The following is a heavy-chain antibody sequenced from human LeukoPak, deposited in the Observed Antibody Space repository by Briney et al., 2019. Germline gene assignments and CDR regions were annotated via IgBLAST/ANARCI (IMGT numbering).Heavy chain of an antibody. CDR3: ARWDLGLLGVAAFDI. V-gene: IGHV3-30-3*01. Sequence: GGSLRLSCAASGFTFSSYAMHWVRQAPGKGLEWVAVISYDGSNKYYADSVKGRFTISRDNSKNTLYLQMNSLRAEDTAAYYCARWDLGLLGVAAFDIWGQGTMVTVSS. D-gene: IGHD2-8*02. CDR2: ISYDGSNK. J-gene: IGHJ3*02. CDR1: GFTFSSYA.